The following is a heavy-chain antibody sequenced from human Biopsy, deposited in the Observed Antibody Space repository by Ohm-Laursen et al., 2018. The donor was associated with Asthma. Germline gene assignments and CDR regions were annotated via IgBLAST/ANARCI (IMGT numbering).Heavy chain of an antibody. Sequence: QTLSLTCAASGDSIDSGDYSWTWIRQSPGVGLEWIGYIYRNGDAYYNPTLKNRVTISIDRSKNQFSLRLRSVTAADTAVYYCARGWNCGGDCYSLDSWGQGTLVTVSS. J-gene: IGHJ4*02. V-gene: IGHV4-30-2*06. CDR1: GDSIDSGDYS. CDR2: IYRNGDA. D-gene: IGHD2-21*02. CDR3: ARGWNCGGDCYSLDS.